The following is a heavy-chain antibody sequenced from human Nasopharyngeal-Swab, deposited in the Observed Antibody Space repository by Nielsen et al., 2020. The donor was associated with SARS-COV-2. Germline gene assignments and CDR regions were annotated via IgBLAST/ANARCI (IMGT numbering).Heavy chain of an antibody. CDR2: INHSGST. V-gene: IGHV4-34*01. Sequence: WIRQPPGKGLEWIGEINHSGSTNYNPSLKSRLTISVDTSKNQFSLKLSSVTAADTAVYYCVRRPYDFWSGYYDYHFDYWGQGTLVTVSS. CDR3: VRRPYDFWSGYYDYHFDY. J-gene: IGHJ4*02. D-gene: IGHD3-3*01.